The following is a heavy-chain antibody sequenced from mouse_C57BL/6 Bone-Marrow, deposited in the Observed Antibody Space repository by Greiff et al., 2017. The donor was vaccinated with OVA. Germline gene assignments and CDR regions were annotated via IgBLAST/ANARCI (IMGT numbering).Heavy chain of an antibody. D-gene: IGHD1-1*01. J-gene: IGHJ4*01. CDR2: ISSGGDYI. Sequence: EVKVVESGAGLVKPGGSLKLSCAASGFTFSSYAMSWVRQTPEKRLEWVAYISSGGDYIYYADTVKGRFTISRDNARNTLYLQMSSLKSEDTAMYYCTRVFITTVYYAMDYWGQGTSVTVSS. CDR3: TRVFITTVYYAMDY. V-gene: IGHV5-9-1*02. CDR1: GFTFSSYA.